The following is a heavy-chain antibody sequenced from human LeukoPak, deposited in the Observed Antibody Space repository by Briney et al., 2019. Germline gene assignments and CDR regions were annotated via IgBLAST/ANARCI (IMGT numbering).Heavy chain of an antibody. D-gene: IGHD5-24*01. V-gene: IGHV1-69*01. CDR3: ATGRDWSNWFDP. Sequence: SVKVSCKASGGTFSSYAISWVRQAPGQGLEWMGGIIPIFGTANYAQKFQGRVTITADESTSTAYMELSSLRSEDTAVYYCATGRDWSNWFDPWGQGTLVTVSS. J-gene: IGHJ5*02. CDR1: GGTFSSYA. CDR2: IIPIFGTA.